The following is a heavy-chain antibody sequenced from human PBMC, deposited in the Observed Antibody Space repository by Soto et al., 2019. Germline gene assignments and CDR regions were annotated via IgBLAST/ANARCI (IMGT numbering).Heavy chain of an antibody. J-gene: IGHJ4*02. D-gene: IGHD2-8*01. CDR2: VYWTGST. CDR3: ARSHYTYGLLIDY. Sequence: PSETLSLTCSVSGDSITTNGYYWGWIRQPPGKGPQWIGNVYWTGSTFSHPSLTSRVFISVDTSKNEFSLRLTSVTAADTAVYYCARSHYTYGLLIDYWGPGTLVTVS. V-gene: IGHV4-39*01. CDR1: GDSITTNGYY.